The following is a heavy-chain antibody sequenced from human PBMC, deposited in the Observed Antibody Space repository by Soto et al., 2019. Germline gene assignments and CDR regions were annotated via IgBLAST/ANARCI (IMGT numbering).Heavy chain of an antibody. D-gene: IGHD2-2*01. Sequence: SETLSLTCTVSGGSISSYYWSWIRQPPGKGLEWIGYIYYSGSTNYNHSLKSRVTISVDTSKNQFSLKLSSVTAADTAVYYCARDIVVVPAEKYYYYYGMDVWGQGTTVTVSS. CDR1: GGSISSYY. CDR3: ARDIVVVPAEKYYYYYGMDV. J-gene: IGHJ6*02. V-gene: IGHV4-59*01. CDR2: IYYSGST.